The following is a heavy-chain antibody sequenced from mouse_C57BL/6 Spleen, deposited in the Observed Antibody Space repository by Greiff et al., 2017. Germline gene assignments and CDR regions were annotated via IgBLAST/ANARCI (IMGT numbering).Heavy chain of an antibody. CDR2: IYPRSGNT. Sequence: QVQLQQSGAELARPGASVKLSCKASGYTFTSYGISWVKQRTGQGLEWIGEIYPRSGNTYYNEKFKGKATLTADKSSSTAYMELRSLTSEDSAVYFCAREGRGDYGSSYIDYWGQGTTLTVAS. V-gene: IGHV1-81*01. CDR3: AREGRGDYGSSYIDY. CDR1: GYTFTSYG. D-gene: IGHD1-1*01. J-gene: IGHJ2*01.